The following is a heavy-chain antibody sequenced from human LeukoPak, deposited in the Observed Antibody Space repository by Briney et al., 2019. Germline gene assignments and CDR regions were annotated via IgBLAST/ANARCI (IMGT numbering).Heavy chain of an antibody. J-gene: IGHJ4*02. D-gene: IGHD5-24*01. CDR1: GYTFTSYG. CDR3: ARVGNGYNFGGWYFDY. V-gene: IGHV1-18*01. Sequence: ASVKVSCKASGYTFTSYGISWVRQDTGQGLEWMGWISAYNGNTNYTQKVQGRVTITTDTSTSTAYMELKSLRSDDTAVYYCARVGNGYNFGGWYFDYWGQGTLVTVSS. CDR2: ISAYNGNT.